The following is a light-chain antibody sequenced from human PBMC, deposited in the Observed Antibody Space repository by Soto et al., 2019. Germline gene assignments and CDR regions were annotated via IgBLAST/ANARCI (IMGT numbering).Light chain of an antibody. V-gene: IGKV3-15*01. J-gene: IGKJ1*01. CDR1: QSVSSN. CDR2: VAS. Sequence: EIVMTQSPATLSVSPGERATLSCRASQSVSSNLAWYQQKPGQAPSLLIYVASTRATGIPARFSGSGSGTEFTLTISSLQSEDFAVYYCLQYNNWPPWTFGQGTKVEVK. CDR3: LQYNNWPPWT.